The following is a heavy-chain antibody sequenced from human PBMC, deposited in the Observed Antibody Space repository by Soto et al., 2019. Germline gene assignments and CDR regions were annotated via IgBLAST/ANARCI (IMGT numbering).Heavy chain of an antibody. V-gene: IGHV4-34*01. J-gene: IGHJ4*02. D-gene: IGHD2-21*02. CDR1: GESLSDYY. Sequence: SETLSLTCAVYGESLSDYYLSWIRQPPGKGLEWIGEINHSGSPNYNPSLKSRVIISVDTSKNQFSLKVSSVTAADTAVYYCARGRGGGNSVYFDHWGQETLVTVSS. CDR2: INHSGSP. CDR3: ARGRGGGNSVYFDH.